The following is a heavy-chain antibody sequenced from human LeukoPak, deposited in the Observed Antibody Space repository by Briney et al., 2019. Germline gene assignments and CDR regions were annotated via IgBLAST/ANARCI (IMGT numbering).Heavy chain of an antibody. D-gene: IGHD3-10*01. CDR2: IYYSGST. CDR1: GGSISSGGYY. V-gene: IGHV4-31*03. CDR3: ARDSYGSGSYYNGVPLDV. Sequence: SQTLSLTCTVSGGSISSGGYYWSWIRQHPGKGLEWIGYIYYSGSTYYNPSLKSRVTISVDTSKNQFSLRLSSVTAADTAVYYCARDSYGSGSYYNGVPLDVWGQGTTVTVSS. J-gene: IGHJ6*02.